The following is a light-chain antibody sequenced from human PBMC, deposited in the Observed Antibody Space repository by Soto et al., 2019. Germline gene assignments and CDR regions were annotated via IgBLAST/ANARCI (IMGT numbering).Light chain of an antibody. CDR1: QSVSTN. V-gene: IGKV3-15*01. CDR3: QPYNNWPPWT. J-gene: IGKJ1*01. CDR2: GAS. Sequence: EVLMTQSPATLSVSPGERATISCRASQSVSTNLAWYQQKPGQAPRLLVYGASTRATGVPARFSGSGSGTEFTLNITSLQSDDFAVYYCQPYNNWPPWTFGQGTTVEIK.